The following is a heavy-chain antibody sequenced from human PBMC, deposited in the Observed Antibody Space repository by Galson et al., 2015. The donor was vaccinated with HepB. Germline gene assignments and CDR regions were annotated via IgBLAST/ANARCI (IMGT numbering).Heavy chain of an antibody. D-gene: IGHD1-26*01. CDR2: ISSSSSYI. V-gene: IGHV3-21*01. CDR1: GFTFSSYS. Sequence: SLRLSCAASGFTFSSYSMNWVRQAPGKGLEWVSSISSSSSYIYYADSVKGRFTISRDNAKNSLYLQMNSLRAEDTAVYYCARARGWELLRHAFDIWGQGTMVTVSS. CDR3: ARARGWELLRHAFDI. J-gene: IGHJ3*02.